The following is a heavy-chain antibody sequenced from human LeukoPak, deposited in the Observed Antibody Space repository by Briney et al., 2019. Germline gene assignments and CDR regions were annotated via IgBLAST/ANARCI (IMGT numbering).Heavy chain of an antibody. D-gene: IGHD3-22*01. V-gene: IGHV3-15*01. CDR1: GFTFSNAW. Sequence: GGSLRLSCAASGFTFSNAWMSWVRQAPGKGLEWVGRIKSKTDGGTTDYAAPVKGRFTIPRDDSKNTLYLQMNSLKTEDTAVYYCTTSSGYVDFDYWGQGTLVTVSS. J-gene: IGHJ4*02. CDR3: TTSSGYVDFDY. CDR2: IKSKTDGGTT.